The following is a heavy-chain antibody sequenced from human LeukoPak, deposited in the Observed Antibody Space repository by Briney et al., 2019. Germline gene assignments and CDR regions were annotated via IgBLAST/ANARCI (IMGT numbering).Heavy chain of an antibody. V-gene: IGHV4-34*01. CDR2: INHSGST. CDR3: ARAGSSTSSYNWFDP. D-gene: IGHD2-2*01. J-gene: IGHJ5*02. Sequence: SETLSLTCAVYGGSFSGYYWSWLRQPPGKGLEWIGEINHSGSTNYNPSLKSRVTISVDTSKNQSSLKLSSVTAADTAVYYCARAGSSTSSYNWFDPWGQGTLVTVSS. CDR1: GGSFSGYY.